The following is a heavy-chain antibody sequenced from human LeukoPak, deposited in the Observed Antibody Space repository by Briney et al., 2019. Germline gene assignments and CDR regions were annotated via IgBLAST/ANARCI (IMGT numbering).Heavy chain of an antibody. V-gene: IGHV3-9*01. CDR3: ARAKPPRWTPFSDY. D-gene: IGHD2/OR15-2a*01. CDR2: ISWNSGSI. Sequence: GGSLRLSCAASGFTFDDYAMHWVRQAPGKGLEWVSGISWNSGSIGYADSVKGRFTISRDNAKNSLYLQMNSLRAEDTAVYYCARAKPPRWTPFSDYWGQGTLVTVSS. CDR1: GFTFDDYA. J-gene: IGHJ4*02.